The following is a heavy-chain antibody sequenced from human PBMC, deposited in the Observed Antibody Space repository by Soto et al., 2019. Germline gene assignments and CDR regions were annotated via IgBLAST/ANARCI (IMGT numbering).Heavy chain of an antibody. J-gene: IGHJ6*02. CDR3: ARGRGYSGDDHYYYFDMDF. CDR2: SIPIFGTA. D-gene: IGHD5-12*01. Sequence: AAVKVSCKASGGTFNNYPITWVRQAPGEGLEWMGGSIPIFGTANYAQKFQGRVTISVDESTSTAYMELSSLRSEDTAVYYCARGRGYSGDDHYYYFDMDFWGQGTTVTVSS. V-gene: IGHV1-69*13. CDR1: GGTFNNYP.